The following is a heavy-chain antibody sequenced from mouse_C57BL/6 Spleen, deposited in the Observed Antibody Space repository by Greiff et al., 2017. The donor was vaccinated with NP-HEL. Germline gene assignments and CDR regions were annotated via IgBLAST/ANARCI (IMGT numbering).Heavy chain of an antibody. J-gene: IGHJ4*01. CDR1: GYTFTSYW. Sequence: QVQLQQPGAELVKPGASVKLSCKASGYTFTSYWMQWVKQRPGQGLEWIGEIDPSDSYTNYNQKFKGKATLTVDTSSSTAYMQLSSLTSEDSAVYYCALNHMDYWGQGTSVTVSS. CDR3: ALNHMDY. V-gene: IGHV1-50*01. CDR2: IDPSDSYT.